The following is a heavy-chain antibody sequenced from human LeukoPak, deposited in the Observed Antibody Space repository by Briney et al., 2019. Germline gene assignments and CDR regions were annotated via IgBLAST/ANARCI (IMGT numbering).Heavy chain of an antibody. CDR2: IYTSGST. CDR3: ARGGPDYYYYYMDV. Sequence: SQTLSLTCTVSGGSISSGSYYWSWIRQPAGKGLEWIGRIYTSGSTNYNPSLKSRVTISVDTSKNQFSLELSSVTAADTAVYYCARGGPDYYYYYMDVWGKGTTVTVSS. V-gene: IGHV4-61*02. CDR1: GGSISSGSYY. J-gene: IGHJ6*03.